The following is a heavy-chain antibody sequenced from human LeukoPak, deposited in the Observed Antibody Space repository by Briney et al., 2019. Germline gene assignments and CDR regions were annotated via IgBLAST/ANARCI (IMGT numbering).Heavy chain of an antibody. V-gene: IGHV4-34*01. CDR2: INHSGST. D-gene: IGHD2-2*01. CDR3: ARAIVVPAAERFALYQKDRRWSAQYYYYYMYV. CDR1: AGSFSGYY. Sequence: PSETLSLTCAVYAGSFSGYYWSWIRQPPGKGLEWIGEINHSGSTNYNPSLKSRVTISVDTSKNQFSLKLSSVTAADTAVYYCARAIVVPAAERFALYQKDRRWSAQYYYYYMYVWVKGTTVTVSS. J-gene: IGHJ6*03.